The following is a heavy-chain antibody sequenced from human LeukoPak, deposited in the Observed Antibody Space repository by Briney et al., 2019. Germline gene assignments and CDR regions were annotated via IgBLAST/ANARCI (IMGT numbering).Heavy chain of an antibody. CDR1: GYTFIDYY. J-gene: IGHJ6*02. CDR2: INPNSGGT. CDR3: ARGWELLPISYYYYGMDV. Sequence: GASVKVSCKASGYTFIDYYFNWVRQAPGQGLEWMGRINPNSGGTNYAQKFQGRVTMTRDTSISTAYMELSRLRSDDTAVYYCARGWELLPISYYYYGMDVWGQGTTVTVSS. D-gene: IGHD1-26*01. V-gene: IGHV1-2*06.